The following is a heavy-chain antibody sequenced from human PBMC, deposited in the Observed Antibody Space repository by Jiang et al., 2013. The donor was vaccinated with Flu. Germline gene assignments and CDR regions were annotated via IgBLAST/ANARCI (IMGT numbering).Heavy chain of an antibody. J-gene: IGHJ4*02. Sequence: LLKPSETLSLTCTVSGGSMSTYHWGWIWQPPGKGLEWIGYVYYTGSTNYNPSLKSRVAISIDTSQNQFSLKLSSVTAADTAVYYCARQDGGSYYLYDYWGQGTLVTVSS. D-gene: IGHD1-26*01. CDR2: VYYTGST. CDR1: GGSMSTYH. V-gene: IGHV4-59*08. CDR3: ARQDGGSYYLYDY.